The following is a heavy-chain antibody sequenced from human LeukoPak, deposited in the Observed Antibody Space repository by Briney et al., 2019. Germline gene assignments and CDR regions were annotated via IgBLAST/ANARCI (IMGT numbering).Heavy chain of an antibody. CDR2: ISGSGGST. CDR3: ARMDMYYFDY. Sequence: PGGSLRLSCAASGFAFSSYAMSWVRQAPGKGLEWVSAISGSGGSTYYADSVKGRFTISRDNSKNTLYLQMNSLRAEDTAVYYCARMDMYYFDYWGQGTLVTVSS. D-gene: IGHD2-8*01. V-gene: IGHV3-23*01. CDR1: GFAFSSYA. J-gene: IGHJ4*02.